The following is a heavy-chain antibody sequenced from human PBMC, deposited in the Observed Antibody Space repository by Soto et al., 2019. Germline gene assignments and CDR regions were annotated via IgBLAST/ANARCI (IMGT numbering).Heavy chain of an antibody. CDR1: GFTFSSYA. CDR2: ISYDGSNK. V-gene: IGHV3-30*09. D-gene: IGHD4-4*01. CDR3: ARVLGGMATVPFDY. J-gene: IGHJ4*02. Sequence: QVQLVESGGGVVQPGRSLRLSCAASGFTFSSYAMHWVRQAPGTGLEWVAVISYDGSNKYYADSVKGRFAISRDNSKNTLYLQMNSRRTEDTAVYYCARVLGGMATVPFDYWGQGALVTVSS.